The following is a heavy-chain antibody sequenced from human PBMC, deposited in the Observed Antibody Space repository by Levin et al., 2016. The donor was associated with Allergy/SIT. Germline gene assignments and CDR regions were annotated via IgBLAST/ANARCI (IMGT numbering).Heavy chain of an antibody. CDR1: GYSFTSYW. CDR3: ARRLDISGYAHNNWFDP. CDR2: IYPGDSDT. Sequence: GESLKISCKGSGYSFTSYWIGWVRQMPGKGLEWMGIIYPGDSDTRYSPSFQGQVTISADKSISTAYLQWSSLKASDTAMYYCARRLDISGYAHNNWFDPWGQGTLVTVSS. D-gene: IGHD5-12*01. V-gene: IGHV5-51*01. J-gene: IGHJ5*02.